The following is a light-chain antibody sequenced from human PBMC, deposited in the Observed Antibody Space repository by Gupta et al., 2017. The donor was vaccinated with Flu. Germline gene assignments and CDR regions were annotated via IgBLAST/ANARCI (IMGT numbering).Light chain of an antibody. CDR3: QQHHSWPPLT. J-gene: IGKJ4*01. Sequence: EIVMTQSPVTLSVSPGDRVTLSCRASQPISTNLAWYQLRPGQPPRLLIYGASTRVTGVPARFSGSGSGTEFTLAISSRQPEDFAVFYCQQHHSWPPLTFGGGTEVETK. CDR2: GAS. V-gene: IGKV3D-15*01. CDR1: QPISTN.